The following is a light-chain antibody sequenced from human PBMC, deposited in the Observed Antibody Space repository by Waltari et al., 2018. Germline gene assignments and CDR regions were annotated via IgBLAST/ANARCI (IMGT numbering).Light chain of an antibody. Sequence: DIQMTQSPSSLSAFVGDRFTITCRASQSISGYLNWYQQKPGKAPSLLIFAASSLQSGAPPRFSGSGSGTDFTLTISNLQPEDYATYYCQQSYIMPLTFGGGTKVEIK. CDR3: QQSYIMPLT. CDR2: AAS. V-gene: IGKV1-39*01. J-gene: IGKJ4*01. CDR1: QSISGY.